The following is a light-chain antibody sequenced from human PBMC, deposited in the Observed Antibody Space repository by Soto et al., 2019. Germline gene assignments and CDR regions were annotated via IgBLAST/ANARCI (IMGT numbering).Light chain of an antibody. V-gene: IGKV3-11*01. Sequence: EIVLTQSPATLSLSPGERATLSCRASQSVSSYLAWYQQKPGQAPRLLIYDASNRATGIPARFSGSGSGTDFTLTFSSLEPADFAVYYCQQRSNWPTFGGGTKVEIK. J-gene: IGKJ4*01. CDR3: QQRSNWPT. CDR2: DAS. CDR1: QSVSSY.